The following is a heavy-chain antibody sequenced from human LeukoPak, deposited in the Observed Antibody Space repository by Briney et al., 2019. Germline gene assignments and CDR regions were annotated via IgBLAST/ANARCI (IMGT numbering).Heavy chain of an antibody. CDR2: INPSSGST. J-gene: IGHJ4*02. CDR3: ATWGDYYGSGSFDY. V-gene: IGHV1-46*01. Sequence: GASVTVSCKASGYTFTNYYMHWVRQAPGQGREWMGIINPSSGSTTYAQNFKGRVTMTRDTSTSTVYMELSSLRSQDTAVYYCATWGDYYGSGSFDYWGQGTLVTVSS. D-gene: IGHD3-10*01. CDR1: GYTFTNYY.